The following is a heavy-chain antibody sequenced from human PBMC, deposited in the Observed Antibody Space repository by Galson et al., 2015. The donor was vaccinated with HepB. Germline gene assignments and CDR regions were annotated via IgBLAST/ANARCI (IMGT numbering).Heavy chain of an antibody. V-gene: IGHV4-39*07. Sequence: SETLSLTCTVSGGSISSSSYYWGWIRQPPGKGLEWIGSIYYSGSTYYNPSLKSRVTISVDTSKNQFSLKLSSVTAADTAVYYCATLPDIVVVVAATPSPFDYWGQGTLVTVSS. CDR1: GGSISSSSYY. J-gene: IGHJ4*02. D-gene: IGHD2-15*01. CDR2: IYYSGST. CDR3: ATLPDIVVVVAATPSPFDY.